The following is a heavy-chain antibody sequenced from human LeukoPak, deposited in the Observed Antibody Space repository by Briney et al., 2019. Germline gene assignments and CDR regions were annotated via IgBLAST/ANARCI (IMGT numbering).Heavy chain of an antibody. CDR1: GCSISSSIFY. D-gene: IGHD5-12*01. CDR2: IFYSVIT. CDR3: ARHSRSGYSDYESAFDI. Sequence: SETLSLTCTVSGCSISSSIFYCYGIRQPPGKGLEGIVTIFYSVITYYNPSPKSRITISVDTSKNQFSLTLSSVTAADTAVYYCARHSRSGYSDYESAFDIWGQGTMVIVSS. J-gene: IGHJ3*02. V-gene: IGHV4-39*01.